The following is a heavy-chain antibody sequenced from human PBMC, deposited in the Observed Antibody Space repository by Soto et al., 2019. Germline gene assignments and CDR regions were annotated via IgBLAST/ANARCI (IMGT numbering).Heavy chain of an antibody. D-gene: IGHD3-9*01. V-gene: IGHV3-23*01. CDR3: ANAPPLLRYFDWSIPS. J-gene: IGHJ4*02. CDR1: CVTFSSYA. CDR2: ISGSGGST. Sequence: GSVRSSCSASCVTFSSYASTWVRQDTGKGLEWVSSISGSGGSTYYADSVKGRFTISRDNSKNTLYLQMNSLRAEDTAVYYCANAPPLLRYFDWSIPSWGQGTLVTVSS.